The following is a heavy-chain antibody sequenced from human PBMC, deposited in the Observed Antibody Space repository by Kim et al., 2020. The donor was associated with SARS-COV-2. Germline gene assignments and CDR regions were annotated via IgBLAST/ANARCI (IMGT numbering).Heavy chain of an antibody. CDR3: VRDRMGGAFDI. CDR2: I. V-gene: IGHV3-48*02. Sequence: IFYADSVKGRFTISGDNAKNSLYLQMKSLRDEETAVYYCVRDRMGGAFDIWGQGTMVTVSS. D-gene: IGHD3-16*01. J-gene: IGHJ3*02.